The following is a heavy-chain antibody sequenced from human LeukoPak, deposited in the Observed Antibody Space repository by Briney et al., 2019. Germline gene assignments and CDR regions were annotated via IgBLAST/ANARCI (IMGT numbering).Heavy chain of an antibody. D-gene: IGHD3-22*01. CDR1: GFTFSIFA. V-gene: IGHV3-23*01. Sequence: GGSLRLSCGASGFTFSIFAMRWVRQAPGKGLEWVSGTRGGGGGTYYADSVKGRFTIPRDNSKNTVELHMNSLRAEDTAVYYCAKTGDSGFRWIDCWGQGTLVAVSS. J-gene: IGHJ4*02. CDR3: AKTGDSGFRWIDC. CDR2: TRGGGGGT.